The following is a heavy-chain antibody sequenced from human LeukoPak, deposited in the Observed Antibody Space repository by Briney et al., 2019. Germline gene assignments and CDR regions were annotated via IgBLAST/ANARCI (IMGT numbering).Heavy chain of an antibody. V-gene: IGHV3-33*01. D-gene: IGHD2-15*01. CDR1: GFTFSSYG. J-gene: IGHJ4*02. Sequence: GGSLRLSCAASGFTFSSYGMHWVRQAPGKGLEWVAVIWYDGSNKYYADSVKGRFTISRDNSKNTLYLQMNSLRAEDTAVYYCARDGVVVAATPAYFDYWGQGTLVTVSS. CDR3: ARDGVVVAATPAYFDY. CDR2: IWYDGSNK.